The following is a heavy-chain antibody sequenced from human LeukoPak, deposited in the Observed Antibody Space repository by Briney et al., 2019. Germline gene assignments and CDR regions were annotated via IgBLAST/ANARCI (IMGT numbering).Heavy chain of an antibody. CDR2: ISWNSGSI. Sequence: GGSLRLSCAASGFRFDDYAMHWVRQAPGKGLEWVAGISWNSGSIDYVDSVKGRFTISRDNAKNSLYLQMNNLRAEDTALYYCAKGFGPLDDWYLDLWGRGTLVIVSS. V-gene: IGHV3-9*01. J-gene: IGHJ2*01. CDR1: GFRFDDYA. D-gene: IGHD1-1*01. CDR3: AKGFGPLDDWYLDL.